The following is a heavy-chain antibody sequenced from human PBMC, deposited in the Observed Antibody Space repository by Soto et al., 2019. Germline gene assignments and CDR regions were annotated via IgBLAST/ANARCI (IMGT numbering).Heavy chain of an antibody. V-gene: IGHV1-8*01. J-gene: IGHJ5*02. Sequence: QVQLVQSGAEVKKPGASVKVSCKASGYTFITYDINWVRQATGQGLEWVGWVNPDSGKTDYARKFQGRVTMTRNTSIITVYMELSVLRPEDTAVYYCARGNWFDPWGQGTLVTVSS. CDR2: VNPDSGKT. CDR3: ARGNWFDP. CDR1: GYTFITYD.